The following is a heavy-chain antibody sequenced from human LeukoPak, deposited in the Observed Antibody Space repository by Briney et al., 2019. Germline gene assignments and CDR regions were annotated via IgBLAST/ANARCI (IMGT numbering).Heavy chain of an antibody. Sequence: GASVKVSCKASGYTFTSYAMHWVRQAPGQRLEWMGWINAGNGNTKYSQKFQGRVTITRDTSASTAYMELSSLRSGDTAVYYCARDFDPLPVGMVRGVHWFDPWGQGTLVTVSS. D-gene: IGHD3-10*01. V-gene: IGHV1-3*01. CDR3: ARDFDPLPVGMVRGVHWFDP. J-gene: IGHJ5*02. CDR1: GYTFTSYA. CDR2: INAGNGNT.